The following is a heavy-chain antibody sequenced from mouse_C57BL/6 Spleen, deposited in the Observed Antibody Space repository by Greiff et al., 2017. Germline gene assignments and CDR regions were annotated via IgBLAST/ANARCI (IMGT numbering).Heavy chain of an antibody. V-gene: IGHV3-6*01. CDR2: ISYDGSN. Sequence: EVHLVESGPGLVKPSQSLSLTCSVTGYSITSGYYWNWIRQFPGNKLEWMGYISYDGSNNYNPSLKNRISITRDTSKNQFFLKLNSVTTEDTATYYCAREDYGNWYFDVWGTGTTVTVSS. CDR1: GYSITSGYY. CDR3: AREDYGNWYFDV. J-gene: IGHJ1*03. D-gene: IGHD1-1*01.